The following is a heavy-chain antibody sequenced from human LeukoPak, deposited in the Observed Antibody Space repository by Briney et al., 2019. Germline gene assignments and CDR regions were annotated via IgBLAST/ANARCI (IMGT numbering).Heavy chain of an antibody. Sequence: SETLSLTCTVSGGSISSGSYYWSWIRQPAGKGLEWIGRIYTSGSTNYNPSLKSRVTISVDTSKNQFSLTLSSVTAEATAVYYCARGWLAFDYWGQGTLVTVSS. D-gene: IGHD6-19*01. CDR2: IYTSGST. CDR1: GGSISSGSYY. V-gene: IGHV4-61*02. J-gene: IGHJ4*02. CDR3: ARGWLAFDY.